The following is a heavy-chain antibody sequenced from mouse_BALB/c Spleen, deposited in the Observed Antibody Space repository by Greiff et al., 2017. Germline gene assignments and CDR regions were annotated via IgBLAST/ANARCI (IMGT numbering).Heavy chain of an antibody. D-gene: IGHD2-1*01. CDR1: GFTFSSYT. CDR3: ARRTYGNWFDY. V-gene: IGHV5-12-2*01. J-gene: IGHJ2*01. Sequence: EVNVVESGGGLVQPGGSLKLSCAASGFTFSSYTMSWVRQTPEKRLEWVAYISNGGGSTYYPDTVKGRFTISRDNAKNTLYLQMSSLKSEDTAMYYCARRTYGNWFDYWGQGTTLTVSS. CDR2: ISNGGGST.